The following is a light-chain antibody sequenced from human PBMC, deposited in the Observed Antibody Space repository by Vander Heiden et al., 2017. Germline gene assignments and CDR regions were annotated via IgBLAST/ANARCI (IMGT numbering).Light chain of an antibody. CDR1: QSVLYSSNNNNY. V-gene: IGKV4-1*01. CDR2: WAS. J-gene: IGKJ1*01. Sequence: DIVMTQSPHSLAVSLGERATINCKSRQSVLYSSNNNNYFAWYQQKPGQPPKLLIYWASTRESGVPDRFSGSGSGTDFTLTISSLQAEDVAVYYCQQYYSTLWTFGQGTKVEIK. CDR3: QQYYSTLWT.